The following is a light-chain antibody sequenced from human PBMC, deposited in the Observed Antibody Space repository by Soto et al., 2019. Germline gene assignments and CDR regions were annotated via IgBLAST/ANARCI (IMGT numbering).Light chain of an antibody. J-gene: IGLJ2*01. Sequence: QSALAQPASVSGSPGQSITISCTGTSSDIGTYNLVSWYQQYPGKAPKLLIYEVSKRPSGISNRFSGSKSGNTTSLTISGLQSEDEATYHCSSYAGSYTLLFGGGTKVTVL. CDR3: SSYAGSYTLL. CDR2: EVS. CDR1: SSDIGTYNL. V-gene: IGLV2-23*02.